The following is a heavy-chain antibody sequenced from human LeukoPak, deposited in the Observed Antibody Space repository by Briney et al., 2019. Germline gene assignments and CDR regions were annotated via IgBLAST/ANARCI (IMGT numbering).Heavy chain of an antibody. CDR1: GFTFSSYA. CDR3: AKDLRTSYWGDDY. J-gene: IGHJ4*02. Sequence: GGSLRLSCAASGFTFSSYAMGWVRQAPGKGLEWVSAISGGGGSTYYADSVKGRFTISRDNSKNTLYLQMNSLRAEDTAVYYCAKDLRTSYWGDDYWGQGTLVTVSS. V-gene: IGHV3-23*01. D-gene: IGHD3-10*01. CDR2: ISGGGGST.